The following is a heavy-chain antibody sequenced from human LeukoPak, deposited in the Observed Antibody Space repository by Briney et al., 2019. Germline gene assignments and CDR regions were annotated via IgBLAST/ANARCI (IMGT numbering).Heavy chain of an antibody. CDR2: INHSGST. Sequence: PSETLSLTCAVYGGSFSGYYWSWIRQPPGKGLEWIGEINHSGSTNYNPSLKSRVTISLDTSKNQFSLKVSSVSAADTAVYYCARRNRWELLDFWGQGTLVTVSS. J-gene: IGHJ4*02. CDR1: GGSFSGYY. CDR3: ARRNRWELLDF. D-gene: IGHD1-26*01. V-gene: IGHV4-34*01.